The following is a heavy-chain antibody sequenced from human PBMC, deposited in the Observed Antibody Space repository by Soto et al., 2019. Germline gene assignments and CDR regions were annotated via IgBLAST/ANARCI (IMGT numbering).Heavy chain of an antibody. CDR1: GYSFTSYW. Sequence: PGEALRISCKGSGYSFTSYWIGWVRQMPGKGLEWMGIIYPGDSDTRYSPSFQGQVTISADKSISTAYLQWSSLKASDTAMYYCARISAAGKYYYGIDVWAQGTAVTVSS. V-gene: IGHV5-51*01. CDR2: IYPGDSDT. CDR3: ARISAAGKYYYGIDV. J-gene: IGHJ6*02. D-gene: IGHD6-13*01.